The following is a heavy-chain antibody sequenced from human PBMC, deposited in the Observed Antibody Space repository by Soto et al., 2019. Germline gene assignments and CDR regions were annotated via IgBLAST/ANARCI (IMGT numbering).Heavy chain of an antibody. Sequence: GQGLEWMGIINPSGGSTSYAQKFQGRVTMTRDTSTSTVYMELSSLRSEDTAVYYCARDRHSNSYYFDYWGQGTLVTVSS. V-gene: IGHV1-46*03. CDR3: ARDRHSNSYYFDY. CDR2: INPSGGST. J-gene: IGHJ4*02. D-gene: IGHD4-4*01.